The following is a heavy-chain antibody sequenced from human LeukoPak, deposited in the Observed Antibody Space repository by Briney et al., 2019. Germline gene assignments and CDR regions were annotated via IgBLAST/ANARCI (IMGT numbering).Heavy chain of an antibody. CDR2: ISAYNGNT. J-gene: IGHJ6*02. Sequence: ASVKVSCKASGYTFSSYYMDWVRQAPGQGLERMGWISAYNGNTNYAQKLQGRVTMTTDTSTSTAYMELRSLRSDDTAVYYCATSAAAGSYYGMDVWGQGTTVTVSS. CDR1: GYTFSSYY. CDR3: ATSAAAGSYYGMDV. V-gene: IGHV1-18*04. D-gene: IGHD6-13*01.